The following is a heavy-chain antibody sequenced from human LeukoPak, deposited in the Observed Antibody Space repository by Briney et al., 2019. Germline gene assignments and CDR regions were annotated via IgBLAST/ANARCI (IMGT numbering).Heavy chain of an antibody. J-gene: IGHJ4*02. CDR3: ARQRFSYLVEGPLDFDY. CDR2: IYYSGST. D-gene: IGHD2-8*02. CDR1: GGSISSGGYY. V-gene: IGHV4-31*03. Sequence: PSQTLSLTCTVSGGSISSGGYYWSWIRQHPGKGLVWIGYIYYSGSTNYNPSLKSRVTISVDTSKNQFSLKLSSVTAADTAVYYCARQRFSYLVEGPLDFDYWGQGTLVTVSS.